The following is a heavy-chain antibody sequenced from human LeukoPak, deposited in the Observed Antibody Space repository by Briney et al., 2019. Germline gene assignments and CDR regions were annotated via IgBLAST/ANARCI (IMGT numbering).Heavy chain of an antibody. CDR1: GYNFTNYW. CDR3: ARHSTSASGTYALDY. Sequence: GESLKISCKGSGYNFTNYWIDWVRQMPGKGLEWMGLIYPGDSDARYSPSFQGQVTISADKSNTTAYLQWSSLKASDTAIYYCARHSTSASGTYALDYWGQGTLVAVSS. J-gene: IGHJ4*02. V-gene: IGHV5-51*01. CDR2: IYPGDSDA. D-gene: IGHD3-10*01.